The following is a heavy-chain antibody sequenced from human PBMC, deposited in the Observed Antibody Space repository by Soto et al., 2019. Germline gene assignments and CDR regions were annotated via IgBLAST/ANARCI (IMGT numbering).Heavy chain of an antibody. CDR1: GFIFDSYA. D-gene: IGHD3-22*01. J-gene: IGHJ4*02. Sequence: EVKLLESGGGSVPPGASARLSCITSGFIFDSYAMSWVRQGPGRGLEWVAAISGSGHATYYTQSVRGRFTISRDKSKKTVFLQMTNPRDEDTAIYYCAKGRYFDSSGGCANYWGLGTLVTVSS. V-gene: IGHV3-23*01. CDR2: ISGSGHAT. CDR3: AKGRYFDSSGGCANY.